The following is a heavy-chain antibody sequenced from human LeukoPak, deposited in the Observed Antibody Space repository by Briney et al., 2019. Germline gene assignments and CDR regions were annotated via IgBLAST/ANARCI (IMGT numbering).Heavy chain of an antibody. J-gene: IGHJ4*02. Sequence: PGGSLRLSCAASGFTFNNYAMSWVRQAPGKGLEWVSGISGSGGSTYYADSVKGRFTTSRDNSKNALYLQMNSLRAEDTAVYYCAKECSGGRCYSHYFDYWGQGTLVTVSS. CDR2: ISGSGGST. CDR1: GFTFNNYA. CDR3: AKECSGGRCYSHYFDY. D-gene: IGHD2-15*01. V-gene: IGHV3-23*01.